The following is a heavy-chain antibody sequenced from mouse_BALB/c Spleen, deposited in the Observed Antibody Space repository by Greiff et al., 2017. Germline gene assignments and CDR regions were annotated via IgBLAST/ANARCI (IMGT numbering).Heavy chain of an antibody. CDR1: GFTFSSYA. V-gene: IGHV5-6-5*01. J-gene: IGHJ1*01. D-gene: IGHD2-14*01. CDR3: ARGYDRDSWYFEG. Sequence: EVQGVESGGGLVKPGGSLKLSCAASGFTFSSYAMSWVRQTPEKRLEWVASISSGGSTYYPDSVKGRFTISRDNARNILYLQMSSLRSEDTAMYYCARGYDRDSWYFEGWGAGTTVTVSS. CDR2: ISSGGST.